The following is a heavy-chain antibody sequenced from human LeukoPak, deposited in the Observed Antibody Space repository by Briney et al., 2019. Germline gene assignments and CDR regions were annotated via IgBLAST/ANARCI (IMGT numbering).Heavy chain of an antibody. CDR2: ISAYNGNT. J-gene: IGHJ5*02. D-gene: IGHD2-2*01. V-gene: IGHV1-18*01. CDR3: ARYPIVVVPAAAKRDWFDP. CDR1: GYTLTELS. Sequence: ASVKVSCKVSGYTLTELSMHWVRQAPGQGLEWMGWISAYNGNTNYAQKLQGRVTMTTDTSTSTAYMELRSLRSDDTAVYYCARYPIVVVPAAAKRDWFDPWGQGTLVTVSS.